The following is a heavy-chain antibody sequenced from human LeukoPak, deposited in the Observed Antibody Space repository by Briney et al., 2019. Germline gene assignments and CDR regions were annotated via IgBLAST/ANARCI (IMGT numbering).Heavy chain of an antibody. CDR1: GFSLSTSGVG. V-gene: IGHV2-5*01. D-gene: IGHD3-10*01. J-gene: IGHJ6*03. Sequence: ESGPTLVNPTQTPTLTCTFSGFSLSTSGVGVGRIRQPPGKALEWLALIYWNDNKRYSPSLKSRLTVTKDTSKNQVVLTMTNMDPVDTATYYCARWTLVRGDDFYYMDVWGKGTTVTISS. CDR2: IYWNDNK. CDR3: ARWTLVRGDDFYYMDV.